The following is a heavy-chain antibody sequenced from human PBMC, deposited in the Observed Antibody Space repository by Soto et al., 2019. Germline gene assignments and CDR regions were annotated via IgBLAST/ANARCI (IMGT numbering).Heavy chain of an antibody. V-gene: IGHV1-69*12. J-gene: IGHJ4*02. Sequence: QVQLLQSGAGVKKPGSSVKVSCKASGATISSYAISWVRQAPGQGLEWMGGIIPIFGTANYAQKFQGRVTITADESTSTAYMELSSLRSEDTALYYCASPGIVGATTDFDYWGQGTLVTVSS. D-gene: IGHD1-26*01. CDR2: IIPIFGTA. CDR1: GATISSYA. CDR3: ASPGIVGATTDFDY.